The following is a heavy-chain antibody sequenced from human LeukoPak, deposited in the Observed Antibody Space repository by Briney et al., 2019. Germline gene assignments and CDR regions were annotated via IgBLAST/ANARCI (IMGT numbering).Heavy chain of an antibody. CDR3: ARGSGIAVAGTEDYYMDV. D-gene: IGHD6-19*01. J-gene: IGHJ6*03. Sequence: SVKVSCKASGGTFSSYAISWLRQAPGQGLEWMGGIIPIFGTANYAQKFQGRVTITTDESTSTAYMELSSLRPEDTAVYYCARGSGIAVAGTEDYYMDVWGKGTTVTVSS. CDR2: IIPIFGTA. CDR1: GGTFSSYA. V-gene: IGHV1-69*05.